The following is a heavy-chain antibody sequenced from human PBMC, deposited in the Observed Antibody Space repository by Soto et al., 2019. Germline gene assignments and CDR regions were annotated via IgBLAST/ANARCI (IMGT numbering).Heavy chain of an antibody. V-gene: IGHV2-5*01. CDR2: IYWNDDK. CDR1: GFSLSTSGVG. J-gene: IGHJ4*02. Sequence: QITLKESGPTLVKPTQTLTLTCTFSGFSLSTSGVGVGWIRQHPGKALEWLAIIYWNDDKRYSPSLKSTLTITKDTSKNQVVLTMTNMDPVDTATYYCARTTYSSSWYRPYYCEYWGQGTLVTVSS. D-gene: IGHD6-13*01. CDR3: ARTTYSSSWYRPYYCEY.